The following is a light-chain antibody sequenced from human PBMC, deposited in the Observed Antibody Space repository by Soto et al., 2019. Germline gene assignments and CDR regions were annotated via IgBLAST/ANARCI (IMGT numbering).Light chain of an antibody. CDR1: QTISSW. V-gene: IGKV1-5*03. J-gene: IGKJ1*01. Sequence: IQMTQSPSTLSPALGGRVTSTCRASQTISSWLAWYQQKPGKAPKLLIYKASTLKSGVPSRFSGSGSGTEFTLTISSLQPDDFATYYCQHYNSYSEAFGQGTKVDIK. CDR2: KAS. CDR3: QHYNSYSEA.